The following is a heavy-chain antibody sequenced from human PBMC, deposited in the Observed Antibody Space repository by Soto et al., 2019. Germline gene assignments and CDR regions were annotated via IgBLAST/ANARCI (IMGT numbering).Heavy chain of an antibody. CDR3: ARRGGGDSLFDS. D-gene: IGHD4-17*01. V-gene: IGHV4-39*01. J-gene: IGHJ4*02. CDR2: IFYGGGTGVT. Sequence: QLHLQESGPGLVKPSETLSLTCTVSGDSFSTSNYYWGWIRQPPGKGLEWIGNIFYGGGTGVTYYNPSLTRRVIISVDTSKNQFSLKLRSITAADTAFYFCARRGGGDSLFDSWGQGKLVTVSS. CDR1: GDSFSTSNYY.